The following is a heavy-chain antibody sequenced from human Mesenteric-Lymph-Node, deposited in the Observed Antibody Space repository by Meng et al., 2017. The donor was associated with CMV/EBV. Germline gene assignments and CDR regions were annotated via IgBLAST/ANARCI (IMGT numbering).Heavy chain of an antibody. CDR2: IGRDGSGT. CDR3: ARYYCESGSCFIDY. J-gene: IGHJ4*01. V-gene: IGHV3-7*01. Sequence: GESLKISCAASGFTFSSFSMNWVRQAPGKGLEWLAKIGRDGSGTDYVDSLEGRFTISRDNAKNSMYLQMNSLRAEDTAVYYCARYYCESGSCFIDYWGHGTLVTVSS. D-gene: IGHD2-15*01. CDR1: GFTFSSFS.